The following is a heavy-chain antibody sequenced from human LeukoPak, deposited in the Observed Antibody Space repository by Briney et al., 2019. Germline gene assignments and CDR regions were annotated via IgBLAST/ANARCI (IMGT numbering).Heavy chain of an antibody. CDR3: ARRCSSTSCYTN. CDR2: ISSSGSTI. V-gene: IGHV3-11*04. J-gene: IGHJ4*02. D-gene: IGHD2-2*02. CDR1: GVTFRDYY. Sequence: GGSLRLSCAASGVTFRDYYMSWIRHAPGKGLEWVSYISSSGSTIYYADSVKGRFTISRDNAKNSLYLQMNSLRAEDTAVYYCARRCSSTSCYTNWGQGTLVTVSS.